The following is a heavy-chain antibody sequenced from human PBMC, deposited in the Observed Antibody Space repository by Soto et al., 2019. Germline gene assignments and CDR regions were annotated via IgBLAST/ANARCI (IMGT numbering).Heavy chain of an antibody. J-gene: IGHJ4*02. Sequence: PGGSLRPSCAASEFTFSNYAMSWVRQAPGKGLEWVSAISYGGGTTYYADSVKGRFTISRDNSKNTLYLQMNSLRAEDTAVYYCAKNPVYYYDSTGYHFDSWGKGTLVTVSS. CDR3: AKNPVYYYDSTGYHFDS. D-gene: IGHD3-22*01. CDR1: EFTFSNYA. V-gene: IGHV3-23*01. CDR2: ISYGGGTT.